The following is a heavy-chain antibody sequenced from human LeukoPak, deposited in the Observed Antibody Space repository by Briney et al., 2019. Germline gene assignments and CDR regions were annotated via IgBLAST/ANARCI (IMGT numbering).Heavy chain of an antibody. CDR3: ARVGLSSGWYDYYYGMDV. CDR2: INPSGGST. CDR1: GYTFTSYY. D-gene: IGHD6-19*01. V-gene: IGHV1-46*01. J-gene: IGHJ6*02. Sequence: ASVKVSCKASGYTFTSYYMHWVRQAPGQGLEWMGIINPSGGSTSYAQKFQGRVTMTRDTSTSTVYMELSSLRSEDTAVYYCARVGLSSGWYDYYYGMDVWGQGTTVTVSS.